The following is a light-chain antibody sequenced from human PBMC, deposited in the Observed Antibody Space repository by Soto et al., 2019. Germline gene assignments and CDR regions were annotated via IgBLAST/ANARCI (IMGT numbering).Light chain of an antibody. J-gene: IGLJ2*01. CDR2: SNN. V-gene: IGLV1-47*02. Sequence: QLVLTQPPSASGTPGQRVTISCSGSSSNIVSNYVYWYQQLPGTAPKLLIYSNNQRPSGVPDRFSGSKSGTSASLAISGLRSEDEADYYCAAWDDSLSGVVFGGGTKLTVL. CDR1: SSNIVSNY. CDR3: AAWDDSLSGVV.